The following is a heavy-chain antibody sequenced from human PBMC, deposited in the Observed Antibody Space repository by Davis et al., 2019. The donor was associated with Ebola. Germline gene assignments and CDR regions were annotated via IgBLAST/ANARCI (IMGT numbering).Heavy chain of an antibody. CDR2: IFSNDEK. CDR3: ARYDFWSGYHDY. V-gene: IGHV2-26*01. CDR1: GGSISSYYW. Sequence: ETLSLTCTVSGGSISSYYWSWIRQPPGKALEWLAHIFSNDEKSYSTSLKSRLTISKDTSKSQVVLTMTNMDPVDTATYYCARYDFWSGYHDYWGQGTLVTVSS. D-gene: IGHD3-3*01. J-gene: IGHJ4*02.